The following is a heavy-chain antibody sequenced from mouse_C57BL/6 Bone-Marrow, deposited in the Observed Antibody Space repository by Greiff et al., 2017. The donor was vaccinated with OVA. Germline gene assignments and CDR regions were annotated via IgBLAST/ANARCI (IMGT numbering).Heavy chain of an antibody. CDR3: ARRDYSNYRLEPWCAY. Sequence: VQLQQSGAELVKPGASVKLSCTASGFNIKDYYMHWVKQRTEQGLEWIGRIDPEDGETKYAPKVQGKATITADTPSNTAFLQLSSLTSEDTAVYYCARRDYSNYRLEPWCAYWGQGTLVTVSA. J-gene: IGHJ3*01. D-gene: IGHD2-5*01. CDR1: GFNIKDYY. V-gene: IGHV14-2*01. CDR2: IDPEDGET.